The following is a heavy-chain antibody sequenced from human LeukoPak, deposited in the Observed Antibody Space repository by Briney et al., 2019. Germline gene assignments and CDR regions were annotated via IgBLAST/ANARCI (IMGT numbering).Heavy chain of an antibody. CDR3: ASSTISPYYYYYGMDV. CDR1: GYTFTSYA. J-gene: IGHJ6*02. Sequence: EASVKVSCKASGYTFTSYAMHWVRQAPGQRLEWMGWINAGNGNTKYSQKFQGGVTITRDTSASTAYMELSSLRSDDTAVYYCASSTISPYYYYYGMDVWGQGTTVTVSS. V-gene: IGHV1-3*01. CDR2: INAGNGNT. D-gene: IGHD1/OR15-1a*01.